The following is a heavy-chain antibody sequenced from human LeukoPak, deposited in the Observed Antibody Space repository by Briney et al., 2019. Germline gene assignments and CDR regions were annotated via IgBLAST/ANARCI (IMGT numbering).Heavy chain of an antibody. J-gene: IGHJ3*02. CDR1: GFTFSSYS. Sequence: PGGSLRLSCAASGFTFSSYSMNWVRQAPGKGLEWVSSTSSSSSYIYYADSVKGRFTISRANAKNSLYLQMNSLRAEDTAVYYCARDAPHYYDSSGHVNDAFDIWGQGTMVTVSS. D-gene: IGHD3-22*01. CDR3: ARDAPHYYDSSGHVNDAFDI. V-gene: IGHV3-21*01. CDR2: TSSSSSYI.